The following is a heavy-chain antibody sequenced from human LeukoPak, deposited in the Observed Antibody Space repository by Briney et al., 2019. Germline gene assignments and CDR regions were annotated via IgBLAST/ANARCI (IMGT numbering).Heavy chain of an antibody. Sequence: PSETLSLTCTVSGGSISSGDYYWSWIRQPPGKGLEWIGYIYYSGSTYYNPSLKSRVTISVDTSKNQFSLKLSSVTAADTAVYYCARSRSDDIRITMIVVVIWDIWGQGTMVTVSS. V-gene: IGHV4-30-4*01. CDR1: GGSISSGDYY. CDR2: IYYSGST. CDR3: ARSRSDDIRITMIVVVIWDI. J-gene: IGHJ3*02. D-gene: IGHD3-22*01.